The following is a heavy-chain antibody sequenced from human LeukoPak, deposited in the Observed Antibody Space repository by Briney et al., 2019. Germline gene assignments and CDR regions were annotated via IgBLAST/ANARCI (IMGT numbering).Heavy chain of an antibody. Sequence: GGSLRLSCAASGLTLRSYGMHWVRQAPGKGLEWVAVISYDGRNKHYPDSVKGRFTISRDISTDTLWLQMDSLRTEDTAVYYCAKGPLRGTAAAIDYWGQGTLVTVSS. J-gene: IGHJ4*02. V-gene: IGHV3-30*18. D-gene: IGHD2-2*01. CDR2: ISYDGRNK. CDR1: GLTLRSYG. CDR3: AKGPLRGTAAAIDY.